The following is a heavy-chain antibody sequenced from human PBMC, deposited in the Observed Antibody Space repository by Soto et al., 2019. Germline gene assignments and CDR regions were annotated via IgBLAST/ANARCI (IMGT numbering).Heavy chain of an antibody. D-gene: IGHD5-18*01. J-gene: IGHJ4*02. Sequence: QVQLQESGPGLVTPSETLSLTCSFSGDSVTSPYLTWLRQSPEKGLEWIGYMHYTGFSHYNPSLKSRLTISVDRSKNQFTLQLTSVTVEDTAAYDSATSYGNAWYTYGGQGTQVTVSS. CDR1: GDSVTSPY. CDR3: ATSYGNAWYTY. V-gene: IGHV4-59*02. CDR2: MHYTGFS.